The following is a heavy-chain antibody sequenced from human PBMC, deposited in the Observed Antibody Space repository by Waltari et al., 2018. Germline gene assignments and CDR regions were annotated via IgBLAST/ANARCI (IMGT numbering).Heavy chain of an antibody. D-gene: IGHD1-1*01. CDR2: IAYNGNDK. J-gene: IGHJ4*02. V-gene: IGHV3-30*18. CDR1: GFTFSSYA. Sequence: QVQLVESGGGAVQPGRSLRLSCAATGFTFSSYAMPWVRQAPGKGLWWVAVIAYNGNDKYYTDSVKGRFTISRDNSKNTLYLQMNSLRPEDTAVYYCAKVPGTSQLYYLDNWGQGTLVTVSS. CDR3: AKVPGTSQLYYLDN.